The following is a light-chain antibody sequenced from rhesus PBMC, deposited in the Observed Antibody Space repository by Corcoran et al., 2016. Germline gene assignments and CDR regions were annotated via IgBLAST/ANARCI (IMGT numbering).Light chain of an antibody. CDR2: DAS. CDR3: LQHSSYPLT. V-gene: IGKV1-28*01. CDR1: QGISSH. Sequence: DIQMTQSPSSLSASVGDTVTITCRASQGISSHLNWFQQKPGKAPKLLIYDASSLESGVPSRFSGSGSGTAFTLTISSLQPEDFAAYYCLQHSSYPLTFGGGTKVEIK. J-gene: IGKJ4*01.